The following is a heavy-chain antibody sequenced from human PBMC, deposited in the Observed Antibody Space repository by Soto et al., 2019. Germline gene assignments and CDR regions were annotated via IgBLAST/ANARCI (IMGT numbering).Heavy chain of an antibody. CDR2: ISYDGSNK. V-gene: IGHV3-30*18. J-gene: IGHJ5*02. D-gene: IGHD3-10*01. CDR1: GFTFSSYG. CDR3: AKDLSMVRGVTTP. Sequence: GGSLRLSCAASGFTFSSYGMHWVRQAPGKGLEWVAVISYDGSNKYYADSVKGRFTISRDNSKNTLYLQMNSLRAEDTAVYYCAKDLSMVRGVTTPWGQGTLVTVSS.